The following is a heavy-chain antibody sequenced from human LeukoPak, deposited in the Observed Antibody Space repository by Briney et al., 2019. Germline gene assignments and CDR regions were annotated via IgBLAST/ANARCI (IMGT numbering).Heavy chain of an antibody. V-gene: IGHV3-74*01. J-gene: IGHJ4*02. Sequence: GGPLRLSCAASGFTFSSYWMHWVRQAPGKGLVWVSRINSDGSSTSYADSVKGRFTISRDNAKNTLYLQMNSLRAEDTAVYYCARGVGATYFDYWGQGTLVTVSS. CDR2: INSDGSST. CDR3: ARGVGATYFDY. CDR1: GFTFSSYW. D-gene: IGHD5-12*01.